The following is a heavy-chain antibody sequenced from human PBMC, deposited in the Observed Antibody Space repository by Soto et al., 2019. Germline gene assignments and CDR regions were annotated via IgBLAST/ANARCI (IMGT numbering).Heavy chain of an antibody. CDR2: ISYDGNKK. Sequence: GGSLRLSCAASGFAFSSYSFHWVRQAPGKGLEWVAVISYDGNKKYYEDSVKGRFSISRDTSKNTLYLQMSSLRAEDTAVYYCARSVAVAALDSWGQGTLVTVSS. J-gene: IGHJ4*02. D-gene: IGHD6-19*01. V-gene: IGHV3-30*04. CDR1: GFAFSSYS. CDR3: ARSVAVAALDS.